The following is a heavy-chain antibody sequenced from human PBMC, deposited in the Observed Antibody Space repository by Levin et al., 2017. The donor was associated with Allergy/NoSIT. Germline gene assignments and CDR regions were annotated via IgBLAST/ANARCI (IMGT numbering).Heavy chain of an antibody. CDR2: ISGSGGST. V-gene: IGHV3-23*01. J-gene: IGHJ6*03. D-gene: IGHD2-15*01. CDR1: GFTFSSYA. Sequence: GGSLRLSCAASGFTFSSYAMSWVRQAPGKGLEWVSAISGSGGSTYYADSVKGRFTISRDNSKNTLYLQMNSLRAEDTAVYYCAKAPLGYCSGGSCYEDYYYYYYMDVWGKGTTVTVSS. CDR3: AKAPLGYCSGGSCYEDYYYYYYMDV.